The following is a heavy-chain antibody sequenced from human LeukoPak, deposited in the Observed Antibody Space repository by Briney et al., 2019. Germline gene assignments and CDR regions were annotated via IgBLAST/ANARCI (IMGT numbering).Heavy chain of an antibody. D-gene: IGHD6-13*01. V-gene: IGHV3-20*04. Sequence: GGSLRLSCAATGFTFKDYGMHWVRQPPGKGLEWVSSINWNGGGTDYADSVKGRFTISRDNAKNSLYLQMNNLRAEDTAVYYCASARLYSSSWYCYFDFWGRGTLVTVSS. CDR2: INWNGGGT. CDR1: GFTFKDYG. CDR3: ASARLYSSSWYCYFDF. J-gene: IGHJ4*02.